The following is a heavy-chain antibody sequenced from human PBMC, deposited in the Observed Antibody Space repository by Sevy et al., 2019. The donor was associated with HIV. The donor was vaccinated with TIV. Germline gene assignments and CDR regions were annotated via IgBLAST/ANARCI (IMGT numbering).Heavy chain of an antibody. V-gene: IGHV3-48*01. J-gene: IGHJ4*02. Sequence: GGSLRLSCAASGLTFSTYSMNWVRQAPGKGLEWVSYISSSSSTIYYADSVKGRFTISRDNAKNSLYLQMNSLRAEDTAVYYCASPLPFCCGSGSEEFDYWGRGTLVTVSS. D-gene: IGHD3-10*01. CDR3: ASPLPFCCGSGSEEFDY. CDR1: GLTFSTYS. CDR2: ISSSSSTI.